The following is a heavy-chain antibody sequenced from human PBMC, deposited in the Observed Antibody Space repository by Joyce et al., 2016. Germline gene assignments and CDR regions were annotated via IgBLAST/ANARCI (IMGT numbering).Heavy chain of an antibody. V-gene: IGHV4-59*01. CDR2: IYYSEST. CDR1: GASINSYY. Sequence: QVQLQGSGPGLVKPSETLSHTCTVSGASINSYYWNWIRQPPGKGLEWIGHIYYSESTNYNPSLKSRVTISVDTSKDQFSLNLRSVTAADTAVYYCARGGGVHNSYAEYFQHWGQGTLVTVSS. D-gene: IGHD3-16*01. J-gene: IGHJ1*01. CDR3: ARGGGVHNSYAEYFQH.